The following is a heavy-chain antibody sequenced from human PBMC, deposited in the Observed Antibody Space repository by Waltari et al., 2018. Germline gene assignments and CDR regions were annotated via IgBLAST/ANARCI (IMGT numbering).Heavy chain of an antibody. CDR2: IDYSGST. CDR1: GGSLRSGGNS. D-gene: IGHD3-10*01. J-gene: IGHJ4*02. Sequence: QVQLQESGPRLVKTSQTLSLTCTVSGGSLRSGGNSWNWIRQHPGKGLEWIGYIDYSGSTYYNPSLKSRVTISVDTSKNQFSLKLSSVTAADTAVYYCAGTMVRGVIIEYYFDYWGQGTLVTVSS. V-gene: IGHV4-31*03. CDR3: AGTMVRGVIIEYYFDY.